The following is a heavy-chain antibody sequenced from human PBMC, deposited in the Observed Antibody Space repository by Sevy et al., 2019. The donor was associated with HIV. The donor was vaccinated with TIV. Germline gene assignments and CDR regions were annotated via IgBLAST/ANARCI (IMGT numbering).Heavy chain of an antibody. V-gene: IGHV3-21*01. J-gene: IGHJ4*02. D-gene: IGHD2-15*01. CDR3: ARGLERYCSGGSSYFRPYFDY. Sequence: GGSLRLSCAASGFTFSSYSMNWVRQAPGKGLEWVSSISSSSSYIYYGDSVKGRFTISRDNAKNSMYLQMNSLRAEDTAVYYCARGLERYCSGGSSYFRPYFDYWGQGTLVTVSS. CDR1: GFTFSSYS. CDR2: ISSSSSYI.